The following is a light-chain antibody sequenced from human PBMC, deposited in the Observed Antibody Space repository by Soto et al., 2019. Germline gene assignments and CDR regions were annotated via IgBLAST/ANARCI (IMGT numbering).Light chain of an antibody. Sequence: AIRMTQSPSSLSASTGDRVTITCRACQGISSYLAWYQQKPGKAPKLLIYAASTLQSGVPSRFSGSGSGTDFTLTISCLQSEDFATYYCQQFHSYPLTFGGGTKVEIK. CDR2: AAS. J-gene: IGKJ4*01. CDR1: QGISSY. CDR3: QQFHSYPLT. V-gene: IGKV1-8*01.